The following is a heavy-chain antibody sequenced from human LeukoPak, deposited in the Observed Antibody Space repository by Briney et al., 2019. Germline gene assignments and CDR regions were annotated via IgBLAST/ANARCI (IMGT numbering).Heavy chain of an antibody. D-gene: IGHD2-2*01. V-gene: IGHV5-51*01. CDR2: LYPGDSDT. CDR3: VRGTRYCSSTNCYYFDS. J-gene: IGHJ4*02. CDR1: GYSFTTYW. Sequence: GGSRDIPCKGFGYSFTTYWIGGAGQMPGIGLDWMGILYPGDSDTRNRPPFQGQVTISDDKSINTPYLQWSGLKAPDSAMFYCVRGTRYCSSTNCYYFDSWGQGTLVTVSP.